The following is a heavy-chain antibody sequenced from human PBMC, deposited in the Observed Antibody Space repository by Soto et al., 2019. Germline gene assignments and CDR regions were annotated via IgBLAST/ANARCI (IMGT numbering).Heavy chain of an antibody. CDR1: GFPFTKAW. CDR2: IRSKTSSETR. CDR3: TTDGFTGIVGI. Sequence: GGSLRLSCAASGFPFTKAWMTWVRQAPGKGLEWVGRIRSKTSSETREYAAPVKGRFTISRDDSKNVLYLEMNSLKIEDTGGYYCTTDGFTGIVGIWGQGTMVTVSS. D-gene: IGHD3-22*01. V-gene: IGHV3-15*01. J-gene: IGHJ3*02.